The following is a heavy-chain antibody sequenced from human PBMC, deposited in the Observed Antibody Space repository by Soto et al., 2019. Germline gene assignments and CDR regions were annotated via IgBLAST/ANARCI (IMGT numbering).Heavy chain of an antibody. D-gene: IGHD3-10*02. CDR1: GGTFSSYS. Sequence: SVKVSCKASGGTFSSYSISWVRQAPGQGLEWMGGIIPIFGTANYAQKFQGRVTITADDSTSTAYMELSSLRSEDTAVYYCARARLRAPVLGSWDYWGQGTLVSVSS. CDR2: IIPIFGTA. CDR3: ARARLRAPVLGSWDY. J-gene: IGHJ4*02. V-gene: IGHV1-69*13.